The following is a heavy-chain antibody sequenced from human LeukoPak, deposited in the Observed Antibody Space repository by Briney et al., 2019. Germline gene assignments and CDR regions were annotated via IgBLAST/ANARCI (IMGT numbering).Heavy chain of an antibody. Sequence: GGSLRLSCAASGFTFSSYAMSWVRQAPGKGLEWVSAISGSGGSTYYADSVKGRFTISRDNAKNSLYLQMNSLRAEDTAVYYCARGGLRLGELSLFHYWGQGTLVTVSS. V-gene: IGHV3-23*01. CDR1: GFTFSSYA. D-gene: IGHD3-16*02. J-gene: IGHJ4*02. CDR2: ISGSGGST. CDR3: ARGGLRLGELSLFHY.